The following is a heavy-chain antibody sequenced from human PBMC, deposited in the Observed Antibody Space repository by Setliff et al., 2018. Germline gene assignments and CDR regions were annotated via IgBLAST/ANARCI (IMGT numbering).Heavy chain of an antibody. J-gene: IGHJ6*03. D-gene: IGHD3-9*01. CDR3: ARDGDILTTYYIYYYYMDV. Sequence: ASVKVSCKASGYTFTGYYIHWVRQAPGQGLEYMGWINPNSGGTTYAPKFQGRVTMTRDTSISTVYMEVSRLRSDDTAVYFCARDGDILTTYYIYYYYMDVWGKGTTVTVS. V-gene: IGHV1-2*02. CDR2: INPNSGGT. CDR1: GYTFTGYY.